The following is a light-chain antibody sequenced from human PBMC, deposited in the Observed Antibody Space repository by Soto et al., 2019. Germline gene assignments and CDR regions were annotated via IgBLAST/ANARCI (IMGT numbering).Light chain of an antibody. J-gene: IGLJ1*01. V-gene: IGLV2-14*01. CDR1: KSDIGGYNF. CDR3: FSYTSSTTNV. CDR2: EVN. Sequence: QSVLTQPASVSGSPGQSITISCAGTKSDIGGYNFVSWYQQHPGKAPKLIIFEVNKRPSGVSNRFSGSKSGNTASLTISGLQAEDEADYYCFSYTSSTTNVFGTGTKLTVL.